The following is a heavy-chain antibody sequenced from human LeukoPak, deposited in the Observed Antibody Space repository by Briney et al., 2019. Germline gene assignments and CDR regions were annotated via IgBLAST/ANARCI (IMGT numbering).Heavy chain of an antibody. CDR3: ARGQVKYQLLSTYYYYYYMDV. CDR1: GGSFSGYY. V-gene: IGHV4-34*01. CDR2: INHSGST. Sequence: SETLSLTCAVYGGSFSGYYWSWIRQPPGKGLEWIGEINHSGSTNYNPSLKSRVTISVDTSKNQFSLKLSSVTAADTAVYYCARGQVKYQLLSTYYYYYYMDVWGKGTTVTVSS. D-gene: IGHD2-2*01. J-gene: IGHJ6*03.